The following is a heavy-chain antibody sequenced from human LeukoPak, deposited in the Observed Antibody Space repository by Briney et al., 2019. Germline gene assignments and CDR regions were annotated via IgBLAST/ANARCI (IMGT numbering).Heavy chain of an antibody. CDR3: PADLQLLWFGELFDAFDI. Sequence: SVKVSCKASGYTFTSSAMQWVRQARGQRLEWIGWIVVSSGNTNYAQKFQERVTITRDMSTSTAYMELSSLRSEDTAVYYCPADLQLLWFGELFDAFDIWGQGTMVTVSS. J-gene: IGHJ3*02. V-gene: IGHV1-58*02. D-gene: IGHD3-10*01. CDR2: IVVSSGNT. CDR1: GYTFTSSA.